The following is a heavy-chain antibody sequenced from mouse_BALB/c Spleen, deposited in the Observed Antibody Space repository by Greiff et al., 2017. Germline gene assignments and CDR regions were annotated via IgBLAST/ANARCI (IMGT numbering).Heavy chain of an antibody. CDR3: NAGFDGYYGFAY. Sequence: EVQLQQSGAELVRSGASVKLSCTASGSNIKDYYMHWVKQRPEQGLEWIGWIDPENGDTEYAPKFQGKATMTADTSSNTAYLQLSSLTSEDTAVYYCNAGFDGYYGFAYWGQGTLVTVSA. V-gene: IGHV14-4*02. CDR1: GSNIKDYY. D-gene: IGHD2-3*01. CDR2: IDPENGDT. J-gene: IGHJ3*01.